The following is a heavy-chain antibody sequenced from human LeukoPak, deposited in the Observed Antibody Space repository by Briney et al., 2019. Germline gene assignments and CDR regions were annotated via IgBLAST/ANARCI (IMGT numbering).Heavy chain of an antibody. CDR3: LRDFDY. CDR2: ISNDGNNK. J-gene: IGHJ4*02. CDR1: GFTFSTYG. Sequence: GESLKISCAASGFTFSTYGMHWVRQVPAKGLEWVALISNDGNNKYYADSVKGRFTISRDISKNTLYLQMSSLGAEDTAVYYCLRDFDYWGQGTLVTVSS. V-gene: IGHV3-30*03.